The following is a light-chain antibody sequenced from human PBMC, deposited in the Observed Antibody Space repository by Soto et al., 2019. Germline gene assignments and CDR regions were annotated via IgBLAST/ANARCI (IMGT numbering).Light chain of an antibody. V-gene: IGLV2-14*01. Sequence: QSALTQPASVSGSPGQSITISCTGTSSDVGGYNYVSWYQQHPGKAPKLMIYDVSNRPSGVSNRFSGSKSGNTSSLTISGLQAEDAADYYCSSYPISSTRVFGGVTKVTVL. CDR1: SSDVGGYNY. CDR2: DVS. CDR3: SSYPISSTRV. J-gene: IGLJ2*01.